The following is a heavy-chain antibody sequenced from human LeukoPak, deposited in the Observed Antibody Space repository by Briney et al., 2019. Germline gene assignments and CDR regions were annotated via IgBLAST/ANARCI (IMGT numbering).Heavy chain of an antibody. V-gene: IGHV4-61*02. CDR1: GGSISSGSYY. J-gene: IGHJ4*02. CDR2: IYTSGST. CDR3: ARGNADY. D-gene: IGHD2-2*01. Sequence: PSETLSLTCTVSGGSISSGSYYWSWIRQPAGKGLEWIGRIYTSGSTNYNPSLKSRVTISVDTSKNQFSLKLSSVTAADTAVYYCARGNADYWGRGTLVTVSS.